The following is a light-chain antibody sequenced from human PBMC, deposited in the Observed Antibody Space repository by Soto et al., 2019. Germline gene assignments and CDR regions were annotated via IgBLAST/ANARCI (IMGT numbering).Light chain of an antibody. Sequence: QSVLTQPPSASGTPGQRVTIPCTGTSSDVGSSNRVSWYRQPPGTAPKLMIYEVSNRPSGVPDRFSGSKSGNTASLTISGLQAEDEADYYCGSYTTSTARFVFGTGTKVTVL. CDR3: GSYTTSTARFV. CDR2: EVS. V-gene: IGLV2-18*02. J-gene: IGLJ1*01. CDR1: SSDVGSSNR.